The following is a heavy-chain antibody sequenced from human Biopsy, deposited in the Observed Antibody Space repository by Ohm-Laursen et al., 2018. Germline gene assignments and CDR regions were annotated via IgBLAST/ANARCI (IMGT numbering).Heavy chain of an antibody. CDR3: AATSTLYYYYYAMDV. Sequence: GASVKVSCKASGFTFSSSAVQWVRQARGQRLEWIGWIVVGSGHTNYAQKFQERVTITRDMSTSTAYMELTSLRSEDTAVYYRAATSTLYYYYYAMDVRDQGTTITVSS. J-gene: IGHJ6*02. CDR2: IVVGSGHT. V-gene: IGHV1-58*01. CDR1: GFTFSSSA.